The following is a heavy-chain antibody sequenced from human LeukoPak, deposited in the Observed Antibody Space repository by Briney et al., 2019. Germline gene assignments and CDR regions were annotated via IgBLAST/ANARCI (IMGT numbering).Heavy chain of an antibody. CDR2: IYSGGST. Sequence: GGSLRLSCAAPGFTLSSNYMRWVRPAPGKGLEWGSIIYSGGSTYYADSVKGRFTISRDNSKNTLYLQMNSLRAEDTAVYYCARDISSGYYDAFDIWGQGTMVTVSS. V-gene: IGHV3-66*01. CDR1: GFTLSSNY. D-gene: IGHD3-22*01. CDR3: ARDISSGYYDAFDI. J-gene: IGHJ3*02.